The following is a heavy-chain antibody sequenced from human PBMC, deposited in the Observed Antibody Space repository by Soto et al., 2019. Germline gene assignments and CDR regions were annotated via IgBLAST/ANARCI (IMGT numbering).Heavy chain of an antibody. D-gene: IGHD3-10*01. V-gene: IGHV4-31*03. CDR2: IYYSGST. CDR3: ARETRGYGSGSLGFDY. J-gene: IGHJ4*02. Sequence: QVQLQELGPGLVKPSQTLSLTCSVSGGSISSGGYYWNWIRQHPGKGLEWIGYIYYSGSTYYNPSLKSRVTISVDTSKNQFSLNLSSVTAADTAVYYCARETRGYGSGSLGFDYWGQGTLVTVSS. CDR1: GGSISSGGYY.